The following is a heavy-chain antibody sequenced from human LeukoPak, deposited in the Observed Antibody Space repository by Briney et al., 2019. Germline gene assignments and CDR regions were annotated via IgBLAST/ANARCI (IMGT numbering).Heavy chain of an antibody. D-gene: IGHD1-26*01. CDR3: AAVKYSGSYYPFDY. CDR2: FDPEDGET. V-gene: IGHV1-24*01. Sequence: ASVKVSCKVSGYTLTQLSMHWVRQAPGRGLEWMGGFDPEDGETIYAQKFQGRVTMTEATSTDTAYMELSSLRSEDKAVYYCAAVKYSGSYYPFDYWGQGTLVTVSS. CDR1: GYTLTQLS. J-gene: IGHJ4*02.